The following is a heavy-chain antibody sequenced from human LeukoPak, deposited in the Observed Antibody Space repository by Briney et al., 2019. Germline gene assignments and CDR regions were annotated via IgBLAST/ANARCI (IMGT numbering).Heavy chain of an antibody. CDR2: INHSGST. CDR1: GGSFSGYY. Sequence: SETLSLTCAVYGGSFSGYYWSWIRQPPGKGLEWIGEINHSGSTNYNPSLKSRVTISVDTSKNQFSLKLSSVTAADTAVYYCAGQVTTPYYYYYYMDVWGKGTTVTVSS. V-gene: IGHV4-34*01. J-gene: IGHJ6*03. CDR3: AGQVTTPYYYYYYMDV. D-gene: IGHD4-11*01.